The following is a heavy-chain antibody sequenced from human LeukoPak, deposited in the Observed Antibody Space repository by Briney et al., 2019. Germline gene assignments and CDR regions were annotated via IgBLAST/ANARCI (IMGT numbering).Heavy chain of an antibody. CDR2: INPNNGGT. CDR1: GYNFIGNY. J-gene: IGHJ4*02. Sequence: ASMKVSCKTSGYNFIGNYMHWVRQAPGQGLEWMGWINPNNGGTVYAQKFQGRVTMTRDTSISTAYMELSRLTSDDTAVYYCARTGYFDWFDLDYWGQGTLVIVSS. D-gene: IGHD3-9*01. V-gene: IGHV1-2*02. CDR3: ARTGYFDWFDLDY.